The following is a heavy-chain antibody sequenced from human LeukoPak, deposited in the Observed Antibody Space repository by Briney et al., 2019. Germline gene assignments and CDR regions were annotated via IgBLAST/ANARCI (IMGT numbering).Heavy chain of an antibody. D-gene: IGHD5-24*01. CDR2: ISNSGSTI. J-gene: IGHJ5*02. CDR1: GFTFSSYS. CDR3: TKTGDGYNSVFALGLDP. Sequence: PGGSLRLSCAASGFTFSSYSVNWVRQAPGKGLEWVSYISNSGSTIYYADSVKGRFTISRDNANNSMYLQMSSLRAEDTAIYYCTKTGDGYNSVFALGLDPWGQGTLVTVSS. V-gene: IGHV3-48*04.